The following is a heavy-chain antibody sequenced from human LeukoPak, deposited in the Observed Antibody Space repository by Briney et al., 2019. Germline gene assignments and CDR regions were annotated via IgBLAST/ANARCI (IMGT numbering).Heavy chain of an antibody. CDR2: INPSGGST. CDR3: ARVSYGILNFDY. V-gene: IGHV1-46*01. J-gene: IGHJ4*02. Sequence: GASVKVSCKASGYTFTSYYMHWVRQAPGQGLEWMGIINPSGGSTSFAQKSQGRVTMTRDTSTSTVYMELSSLRSEDTAVYYCARVSYGILNFDYWGQGTPVTVSS. CDR1: GYTFTSYY. D-gene: IGHD1-26*01.